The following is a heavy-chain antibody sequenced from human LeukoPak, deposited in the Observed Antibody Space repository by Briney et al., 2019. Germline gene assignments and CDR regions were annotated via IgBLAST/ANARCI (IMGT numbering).Heavy chain of an antibody. Sequence: ASVKLSCKASGYTFTSYGISWVRQAPGQGLEWMGWISAYNGNTNYAQKLKGRVTMATDTSTSTAYMELRILRSEDTDVYYCAREAEAAAINYYYYGMDVWGQGTTVTVSS. V-gene: IGHV1-18*01. J-gene: IGHJ6*02. CDR1: GYTFTSYG. D-gene: IGHD6-13*01. CDR2: ISAYNGNT. CDR3: AREAEAAAINYYYYGMDV.